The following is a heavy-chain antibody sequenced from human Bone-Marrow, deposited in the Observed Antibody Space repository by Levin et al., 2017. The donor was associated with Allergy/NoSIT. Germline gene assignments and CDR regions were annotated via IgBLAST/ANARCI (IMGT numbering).Heavy chain of an antibody. CDR1: GFTFSNAW. CDR3: TTAFPPIAAAGKVVSDY. V-gene: IGHV3-15*01. J-gene: IGHJ4*02. Sequence: GGSLRLSCAASGFTFSNAWMSWVRQAPGKGLEWVGRIKSKTDGGTTDYAAPVKGRFTISRDDSKNTLYLQMNSLKTEDTAVYYCTTAFPPIAAAGKVVSDYWGQGTLVTVSS. CDR2: IKSKTDGGTT. D-gene: IGHD6-13*01.